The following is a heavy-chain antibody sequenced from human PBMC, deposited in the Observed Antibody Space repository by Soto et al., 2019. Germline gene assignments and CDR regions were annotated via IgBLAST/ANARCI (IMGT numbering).Heavy chain of an antibody. CDR1: GFAFSGYA. CDR2: ISWNSSSI. D-gene: IGHD6-13*01. J-gene: IGHJ6*03. V-gene: IGHV3-9*01. Sequence: GGSLRLSCAASGFAFSGYAINWVRQAPGKGLEWVSGISWNSSSIDYADSVKGRFTISRDNAKNSLYLQMNSLRAEDTAFYYCAKDLIAAADDYYYYLDVWGKGTTVTVSS. CDR3: AKDLIAAADDYYYYLDV.